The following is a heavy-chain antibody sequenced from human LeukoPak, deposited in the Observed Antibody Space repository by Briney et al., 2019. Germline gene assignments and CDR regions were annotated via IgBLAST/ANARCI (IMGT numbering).Heavy chain of an antibody. CDR3: AREGGTTDSSGYQGLDAFDI. J-gene: IGHJ3*02. D-gene: IGHD3-22*01. V-gene: IGHV4-30-2*01. CDR1: GGSISSGGYS. CDR2: IYHSGST. Sequence: PSETLSLTCAVSGGSISSGGYSWSWIRQPPGKGLEWIGYIYHSGSTYYNPSLKSRVTISVDTSKNQFSLKLSSVTAADTAVYYCAREGGTTDSSGYQGLDAFDIWGQGTMVTVSS.